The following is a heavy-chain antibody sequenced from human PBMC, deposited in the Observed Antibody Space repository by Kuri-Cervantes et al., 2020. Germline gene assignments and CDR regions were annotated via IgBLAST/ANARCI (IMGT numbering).Heavy chain of an antibody. Sequence: GGSLRLSCKASGYTSTGYYMHWVRQAPGQGLEWMGWINPNSGGTNYAQKFQGWVTMTRDTSISTAYMELSRLRSDDTAVYYCARGEAYYGSGSDQKVGDYWGQGTLVTVSS. J-gene: IGHJ4*02. CDR2: INPNSGGT. CDR1: GYTSTGYY. CDR3: ARGEAYYGSGSDQKVGDY. V-gene: IGHV1-2*04. D-gene: IGHD3-10*01.